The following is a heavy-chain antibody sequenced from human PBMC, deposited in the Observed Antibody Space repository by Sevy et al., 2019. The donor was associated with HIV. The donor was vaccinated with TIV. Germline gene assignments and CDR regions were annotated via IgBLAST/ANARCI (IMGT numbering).Heavy chain of an antibody. D-gene: IGHD6-19*01. J-gene: IGHJ3*02. V-gene: IGHV3-9*01. CDR3: AKDIGTYSSGWYDAFDI. Sequence: GGSLRLSCAASGFTFDDYAMHWVRQPPGKGLEWVSGISWNSGSIGYADSVKGRFTISRDNAKNSLYLQMNSLRAEDTALYYCAKDIGTYSSGWYDAFDIWGQGTMVTVSS. CDR1: GFTFDDYA. CDR2: ISWNSGSI.